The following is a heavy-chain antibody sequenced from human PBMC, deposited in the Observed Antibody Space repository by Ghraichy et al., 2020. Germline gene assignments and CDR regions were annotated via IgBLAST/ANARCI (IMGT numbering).Heavy chain of an antibody. D-gene: IGHD6-13*01. CDR3: AKSRSSSWPNLFDP. V-gene: IGHV3-23*01. Sequence: GGSLRLSSPDTGFAFHTSALRSLCQAPCAGLGWVSAISGSGGSTYYADSVKGRFTISRDNSKNTLYVQMNSLRVEDTAVYFCAKSRSSSWPNLFDPWGQGTVATVS. CDR1: GFAFHTSA. J-gene: IGHJ5*02. CDR2: ISGSGGST.